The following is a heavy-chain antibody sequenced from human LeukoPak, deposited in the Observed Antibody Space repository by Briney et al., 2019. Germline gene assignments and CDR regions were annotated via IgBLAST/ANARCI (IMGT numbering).Heavy chain of an antibody. CDR1: GGSISSYY. V-gene: IGHV4-59*05. CDR3: ARDAGYGGGWDN. CDR2: ILYSGST. Sequence: PSETLSLTCAVSGGSISSYYWSWIRQPPGRGLEWIGSILYSGSTYYNLSLKSRVTISVDTSKNQFSLKLSSVTAADTAVYYCARDAGYGGGWDNWGQGTLVTVSS. D-gene: IGHD6-19*01. J-gene: IGHJ4*02.